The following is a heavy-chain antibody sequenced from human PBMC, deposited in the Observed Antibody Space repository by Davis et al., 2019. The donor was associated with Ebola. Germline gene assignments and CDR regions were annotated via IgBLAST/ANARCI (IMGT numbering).Heavy chain of an antibody. CDR1: GFTFSSYA. D-gene: IGHD2-15*01. J-gene: IGHJ3*02. CDR3: TRETPTHPRNYCSGGSCYRVWPNLDI. V-gene: IGHV3-49*04. CDR2: IRSKAYGGTT. Sequence: GESLKISCAASGFTFSSYAMSWVRQAPGKGLEWVGFIRSKAYGGTTEYAASVKGRFTISRDDSKSIAYLQMNSLKTEDTAVYYCTRETPTHPRNYCSGGSCYRVWPNLDIWGQGTMVTVSS.